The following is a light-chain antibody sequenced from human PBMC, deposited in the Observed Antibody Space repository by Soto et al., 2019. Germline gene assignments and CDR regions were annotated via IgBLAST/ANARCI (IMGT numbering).Light chain of an antibody. V-gene: IGKV1-39*01. J-gene: IGKJ1*01. CDR1: QGISTY. Sequence: DIQLTQSQLSLSASVGARLTLTCRASQGISTYLNWYRQKPGKAPELLIYAASSLQSGVPSRFSGSGSATDFTLTISSLQPEDFATYSCQQSYNTTWTFGQGTKVDI. CDR2: AAS. CDR3: QQSYNTTWT.